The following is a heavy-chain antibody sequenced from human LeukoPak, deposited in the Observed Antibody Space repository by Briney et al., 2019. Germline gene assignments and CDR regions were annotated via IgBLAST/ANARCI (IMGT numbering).Heavy chain of an antibody. CDR1: GGSISSYY. V-gene: IGHV4-59*01. J-gene: IGHJ5*02. CDR3: ARVRGRPTWFDP. CDR2: IYYSGST. Sequence: PSETLSLACTVSGGSISSYYWSWIRQPPGKGLEWIGYIYYSGSTNYNPSLKSRVTISVDTSKNQFSLKLSSVTAADTAVYYCARVRGRPTWFDPWGQGTLVTVSS. D-gene: IGHD5-12*01.